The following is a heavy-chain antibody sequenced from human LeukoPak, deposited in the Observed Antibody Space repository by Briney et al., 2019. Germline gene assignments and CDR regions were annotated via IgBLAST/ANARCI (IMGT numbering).Heavy chain of an antibody. Sequence: SETLSLTCTVSGGSISTYYWSWIRQPPGKGLEWIGYIYYSGNTNYNPSLKSRVTISVDTSQKQFSLKLSSVTAADTAVYYCARPQTMGSSSPLGYWGQGTLVTVSS. J-gene: IGHJ4*02. V-gene: IGHV4-59*08. CDR1: GGSISTYY. D-gene: IGHD2-2*01. CDR2: IYYSGNT. CDR3: ARPQTMGSSSPLGY.